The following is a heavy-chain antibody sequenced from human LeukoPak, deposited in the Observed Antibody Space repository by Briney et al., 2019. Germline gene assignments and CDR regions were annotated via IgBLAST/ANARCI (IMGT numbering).Heavy chain of an antibody. CDR2: FSSGSSYI. Sequence: GGSLRLSCAASGFTFSSYNMNWVRQAPGKGLEWVSSFSSGSSYIYYADSVKGRFTISRDNSKNTLYLQMNSLRAEDTAVYYCAKDWGSTSLDYWGQGTLVTVSS. D-gene: IGHD2-2*01. CDR1: GFTFSSYN. V-gene: IGHV3-21*01. CDR3: AKDWGSTSLDY. J-gene: IGHJ4*02.